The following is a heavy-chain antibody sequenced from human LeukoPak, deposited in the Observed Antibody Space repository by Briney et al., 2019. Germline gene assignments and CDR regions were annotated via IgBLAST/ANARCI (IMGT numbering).Heavy chain of an antibody. V-gene: IGHV3-30*03. Sequence: GGSLRLSCAASGFTFSSYGMHWVRQAPGKGLEWVAVISYDGSNKYYADSVKGRFTISRDNSKNTLYLQMNSLRAEDTAVYYCALLTLYYYDSSGSEGDYWGQGTLVTVSS. D-gene: IGHD3-22*01. J-gene: IGHJ4*02. CDR3: ALLTLYYYDSSGSEGDY. CDR2: ISYDGSNK. CDR1: GFTFSSYG.